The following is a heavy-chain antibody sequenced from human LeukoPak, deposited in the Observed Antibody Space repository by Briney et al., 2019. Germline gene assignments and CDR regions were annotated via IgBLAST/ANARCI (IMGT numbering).Heavy chain of an antibody. V-gene: IGHV4-39*01. CDR3: ARLPGSTLPEYSRQGY. CDR1: GGSISSSSYY. J-gene: IGHJ4*02. Sequence: PSETLSLTCTVSGGSISSSSYYWGWIRQPPGKGLEWIGSIYYSGSTYYNPSLKSRVTISVDTSKNQFSLKLSSVTAADTAVYYCARLPGSTLPEYSRQGYWGQGTLVTVSS. CDR2: IYYSGST. D-gene: IGHD6-6*01.